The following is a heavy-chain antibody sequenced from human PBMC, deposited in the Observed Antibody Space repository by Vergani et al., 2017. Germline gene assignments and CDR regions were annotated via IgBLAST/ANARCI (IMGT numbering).Heavy chain of an antibody. CDR1: GFTFSSYG. CDR2: ISYDGSNK. J-gene: IGHJ6*03. D-gene: IGHD6-6*01. Sequence: QVQLVESGGGVVQPGRSLRLSCAASGFTFSSYGMHWVRQAPGKGLEWVAVISYDGSNKYYADSVKGRFTISRDNSKNTLYLQMNSLRAEDTAVYYCAKGRIAARQGNSYMDVWGKGTTVTVSS. V-gene: IGHV3-30*18. CDR3: AKGRIAARQGNSYMDV.